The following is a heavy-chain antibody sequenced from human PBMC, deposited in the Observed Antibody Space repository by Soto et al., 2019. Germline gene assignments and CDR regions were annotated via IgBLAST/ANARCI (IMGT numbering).Heavy chain of an antibody. CDR3: ARGEYYYDSSGYLDFDY. CDR1: GFTFSSYG. J-gene: IGHJ4*02. V-gene: IGHV3-33*01. D-gene: IGHD3-22*01. Sequence: GGSLRLSCAASGFTFSSYGMHWVRQAPGKGLEWVAVIWYDGSNKYYADSVKGRFTISRDNSKNTLYLQMNSLRAEDTAVYYCARGEYYYDSSGYLDFDYWGQGTLVTVSS. CDR2: IWYDGSNK.